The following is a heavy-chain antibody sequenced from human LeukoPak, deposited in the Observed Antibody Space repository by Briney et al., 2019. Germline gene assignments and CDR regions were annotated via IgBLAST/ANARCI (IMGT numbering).Heavy chain of an antibody. D-gene: IGHD3-10*01. Sequence: ASVKVSCKVSGGYTLSELYMHWVRQAPGKGLEWMGRFDPEYGETIYAQRFQGRVTMTEDTSTDTAYMEMSSLRSEDTAVYYCTSAYGSGSQSDYWGQGTLVTVSS. CDR2: FDPEYGET. J-gene: IGHJ4*02. V-gene: IGHV1-24*01. CDR3: TSAYGSGSQSDY. CDR1: GGYTLSELY.